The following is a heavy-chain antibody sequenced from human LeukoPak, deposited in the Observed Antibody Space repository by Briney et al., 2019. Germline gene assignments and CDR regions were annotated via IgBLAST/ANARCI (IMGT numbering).Heavy chain of an antibody. CDR2: INPSGSST. CDR1: GFTFTNYY. D-gene: IGHD2-8*02. Sequence: GSSVTVSCKASGFTFTNYYMHWVRQAPGQGLEWMGLINPSGSSTNYAQKFRGRVTMTRDTSTTTVYMELSSLRSEDTAVYYCAREESGGYFDYGGQGTLVTVS. CDR3: AREESGGYFDY. J-gene: IGHJ4*02. V-gene: IGHV1-46*01.